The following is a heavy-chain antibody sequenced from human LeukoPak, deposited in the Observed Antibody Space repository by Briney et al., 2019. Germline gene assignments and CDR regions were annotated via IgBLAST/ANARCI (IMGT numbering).Heavy chain of an antibody. J-gene: IGHJ3*02. V-gene: IGHV4-61*02. CDR3: ARYGLLGLSEINAFDI. CDR1: GGSISSGSYY. CDR2: IYTSGST. Sequence: PSQTLSLTCTVSGGSISSGSYYWSWIRQPAGKGLEWIGRIYTSGSTNYNPSLKSRVTISVDRSKNQFSLNLNSVTAADTAVYYCARYGLLGLSEINAFDIWGQGTMVTVSS. D-gene: IGHD2-2*01.